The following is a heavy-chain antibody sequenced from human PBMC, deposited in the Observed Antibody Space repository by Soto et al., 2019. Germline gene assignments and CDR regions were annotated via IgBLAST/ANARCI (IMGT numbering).Heavy chain of an antibody. CDR1: GYTFTGYF. CDR3: ASDTRVLRFFDWFHSLDY. CDR2: INPSGGST. J-gene: IGHJ4*02. D-gene: IGHD3-9*01. Sequence: ASVKVSCKASGYTFTGYFMHWVLQAHEQGLEWMGIINPSGGSTSYAQKFKGRVSMCRDTSKSTVYMELSSLRSEDTAVYYCASDTRVLRFFDWFHSLDYWGQGSLVTGSS. V-gene: IGHV1-46*01.